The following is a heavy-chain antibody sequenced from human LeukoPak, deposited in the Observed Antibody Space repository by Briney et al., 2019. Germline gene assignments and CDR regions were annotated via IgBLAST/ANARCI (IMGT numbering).Heavy chain of an antibody. J-gene: IGHJ5*02. CDR3: TRGGDYGDYPSLRGYNWFDP. CDR2: INPNSGGT. D-gene: IGHD4-17*01. Sequence: ASVKASCKASGYTFTAYYMHWVRQAPGQGLEWMGWINPNSGGTNSSQKFQDRVTLTGDTSISTAYMELSRLRSDDTAVYYCTRGGDYGDYPSLRGYNWFDPWGQGTLVTVSS. V-gene: IGHV1-2*02. CDR1: GYTFTAYY.